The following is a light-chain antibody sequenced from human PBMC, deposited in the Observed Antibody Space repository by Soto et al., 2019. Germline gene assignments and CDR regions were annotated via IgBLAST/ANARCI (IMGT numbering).Light chain of an antibody. J-gene: IGKJ1*01. CDR3: QRYNTYSGT. CDR1: QSISNW. CDR2: RAS. Sequence: DIQMTQSPSTLSASVEDRVTITCRASQSISNWLAWYQQKPGKAPKLLIYRASNLENGVPSRFSGSGSGTEFTLTISSLQPDDFATYYCQRYNTYSGTFGQGTKVEIK. V-gene: IGKV1-5*03.